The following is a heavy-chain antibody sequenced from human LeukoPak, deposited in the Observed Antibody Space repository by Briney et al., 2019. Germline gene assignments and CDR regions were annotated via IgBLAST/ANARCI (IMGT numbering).Heavy chain of an antibody. V-gene: IGHV3-74*01. CDR1: GFTFSTYW. CDR3: ARGRYYDGSGYYYRYYFDY. Sequence: GGSLRLSCAVSGFTFSTYWMHWVRQVPGEGLVWVSRINEDGSITNYADSVKGRFSISRDNAKNTLYLQMNSLRAEDTAVYYCARGRYYDGSGYYYRYYFDYWGQGTLVTVSS. CDR2: INEDGSIT. D-gene: IGHD3-22*01. J-gene: IGHJ4*02.